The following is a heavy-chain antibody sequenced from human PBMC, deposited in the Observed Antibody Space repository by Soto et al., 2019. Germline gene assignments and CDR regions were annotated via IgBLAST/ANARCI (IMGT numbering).Heavy chain of an antibody. Sequence: QVQLVQSGAEVKKPGSSVKVSCKASGGTFSSYAISWVRQAPGQGLEWMGGIIPIFGTANYAQKFQGRVTITADESTSTAYMGLSSLRSEDTAVYYCASEGYCSGCSCSYDAFDIWGQGTMVTVSS. D-gene: IGHD2-15*01. CDR1: GGTFSSYA. V-gene: IGHV1-69*12. CDR3: ASEGYCSGCSCSYDAFDI. J-gene: IGHJ3*02. CDR2: IIPIFGTA.